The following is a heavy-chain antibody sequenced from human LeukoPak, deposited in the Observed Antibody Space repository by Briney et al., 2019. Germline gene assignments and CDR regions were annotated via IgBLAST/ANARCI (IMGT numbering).Heavy chain of an antibody. CDR1: GYVFSDSA. J-gene: IGHJ5*02. CDR3: ARGANYYDSSGSSNWLDP. CDR2: INAGNGYT. V-gene: IGHV1-3*01. D-gene: IGHD3-22*01. Sequence: ASVKVSCKTSGYVFSDSAMHWVRQAPGQRLEWMGWINAGNGYTRYSQKFQGRVTMTRDTSASTVYMRLRSLRSEDTAVYYCARGANYYDSSGSSNWLDPWGRGTLVTVSS.